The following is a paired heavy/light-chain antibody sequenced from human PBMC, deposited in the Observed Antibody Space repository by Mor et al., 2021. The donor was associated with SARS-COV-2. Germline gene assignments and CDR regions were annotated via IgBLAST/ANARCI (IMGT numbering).Light chain of an antibody. Sequence: EIVLTQSPGTLSLSPGERATLSCRASQSVSSSYLAWYQQKPGQAPRLLIYGASSRATGIPDRFSGSGSGTDFTLTISRLEPEDFAVYYCHQYGSSLTFGGGTKVEIK. V-gene: IGKV3-20*01. CDR3: HQYGSSLT. CDR1: QSVSSSY. CDR2: GAS. J-gene: IGKJ4*01.
Heavy chain of an antibody. CDR1: GFTVSSNY. Sequence: EVQLVESGGGLIQPGGSLRLSCAASGFTVSSNYMSWVRQAPGKGLEWVSVIYSGGSTYYADSVKGRFTISRDNSKNTLYLQMNSLRAEDTAVYYCASGTVVFPYYYYGMDVWGQGTTVTVSS. CDR2: IYSGGST. D-gene: IGHD1-1*01. CDR3: ASGTVVFPYYYYGMDV. J-gene: IGHJ6*02. V-gene: IGHV3-53*01.